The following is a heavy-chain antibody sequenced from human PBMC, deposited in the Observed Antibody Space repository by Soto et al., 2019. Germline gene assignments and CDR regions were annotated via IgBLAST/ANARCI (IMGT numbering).Heavy chain of an antibody. J-gene: IGHJ4*01. V-gene: IGHV1-69*01. D-gene: IGHD3-10*01. CDR1: GGIFNTYA. CDR3: ASDRDYYGSGNYYNPIDF. Sequence: QVQLVQYGPEVKEPGSSVKLTCKVSGGIFNTYAISWLRQAPGQGLEWMGGIIPIFGTPNYAQRLQGRVTMTADESTSAAYKELSRLRSDDTAVYYCASDRDYYGSGNYYNPIDFWGQGTLVSVSS. CDR2: IIPIFGTP.